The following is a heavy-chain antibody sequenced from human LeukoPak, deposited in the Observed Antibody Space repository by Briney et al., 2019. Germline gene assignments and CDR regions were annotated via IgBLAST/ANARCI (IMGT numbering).Heavy chain of an antibody. CDR2: ISSSSTNI. Sequence: PGGSLRLSCAASGFTFGSYDMKWVRQAPGKGLEWVSHISSSSTNIHYADSVKGRFTISRDNAKNSLYLQMNSLRGEDTTVYYRAGAPNGAGIRFDYWGQGTLVTISS. D-gene: IGHD3-10*01. CDR3: AGAPNGAGIRFDY. V-gene: IGHV3-48*01. J-gene: IGHJ4*02. CDR1: GFTFGSYD.